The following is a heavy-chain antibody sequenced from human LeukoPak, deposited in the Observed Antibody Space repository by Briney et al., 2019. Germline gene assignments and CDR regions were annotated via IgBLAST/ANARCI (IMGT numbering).Heavy chain of an antibody. CDR3: ARESRIVGATTWSYFDY. V-gene: IGHV1-46*01. J-gene: IGHJ4*02. CDR1: GYTCTTYY. D-gene: IGHD1-26*01. Sequence: ASVKVSCKASGYTCTTYYFHWVRQAPGQGLEWMGIINPSGGTTTYAQRFQGRVTMTRDTSTSTVYMELSSLRSEDTAVYHCARESRIVGATTWSYFDYWGQGTLVTVSS. CDR2: INPSGGTT.